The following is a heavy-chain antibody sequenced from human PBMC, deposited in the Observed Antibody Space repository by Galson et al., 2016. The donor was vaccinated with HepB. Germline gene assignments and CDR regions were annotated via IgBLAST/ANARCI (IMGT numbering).Heavy chain of an antibody. CDR2: IYSGGST. V-gene: IGHV3-53*01. D-gene: IGHD2-15*01. CDR3: ARDDCSGGRCYGGAYYYGMDV. J-gene: IGHJ6*02. Sequence: SLRLSCAASGFTVSSKYMSWVRQAPGKGLEWVSVIYSGGSTYYADSVKGRFTISRDNSKNTLYLQMNSLRAEDTAVYYCARDDCSGGRCYGGAYYYGMDVWGQGTTVTVSS. CDR1: GFTVSSKY.